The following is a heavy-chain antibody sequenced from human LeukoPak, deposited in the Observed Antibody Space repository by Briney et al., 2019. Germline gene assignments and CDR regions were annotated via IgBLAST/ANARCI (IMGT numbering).Heavy chain of an antibody. CDR1: YSFTNYW. V-gene: IGHV5-51*01. CDR2: INYANSDT. J-gene: IGHJ3*01. D-gene: IGHD3-10*01. CDR3: ARRVSETGSPLDA. Sequence: GESLKISCRGYSFTNYWIGWVRQMPGKGLEWMALINYANSDTRYSPSFQGQVIVSVDRSITTAYLELSSRKASDTAMYYCARRVSETGSPLDAWGQGTMVTVSS.